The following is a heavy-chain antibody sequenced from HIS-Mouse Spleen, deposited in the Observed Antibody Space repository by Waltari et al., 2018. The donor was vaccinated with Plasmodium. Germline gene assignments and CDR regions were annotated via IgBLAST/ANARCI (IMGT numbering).Heavy chain of an antibody. Sequence: EVQLVESGGGLVQPGGSLSLSCAASGFTFSSYWMHWVRQAPGKGLVGVSRINSDVSSTSYADSVKCRFTICRDNAKNTLYLQMNSLRAEDTAVYYCARVGDFWSGYCNDYWGQGTLVTVSS. J-gene: IGHJ4*02. V-gene: IGHV3-74*01. D-gene: IGHD3-3*01. CDR3: ARVGDFWSGYCNDY. CDR2: INSDVSST. CDR1: GFTFSSYW.